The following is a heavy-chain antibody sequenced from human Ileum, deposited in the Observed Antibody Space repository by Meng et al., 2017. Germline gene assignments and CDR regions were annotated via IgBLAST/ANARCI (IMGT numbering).Heavy chain of an antibody. V-gene: IGHV4-4*03. CDR2: ISHSGSA. CDR3: ARHGGYSQDF. D-gene: IGHD4-23*01. Sequence: VQRREARPGLVRPPGPLSLTCAVSSGSISSNTSWSWVRQPPGKGLECIGQISHSGSAYYNPSLNSRVTMSVDKSKSQYSLMLTSVTAADTAIYYCARHGGYSQDFWGQGTLVTVSS. J-gene: IGHJ4*02. CDR1: SGSISSNTS.